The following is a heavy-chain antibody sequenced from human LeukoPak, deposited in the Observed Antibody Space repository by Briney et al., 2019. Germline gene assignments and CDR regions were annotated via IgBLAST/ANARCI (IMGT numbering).Heavy chain of an antibody. CDR1: GFTFSSYA. CDR3: ARNRDGYNSFSFDN. Sequence: GGSLRLSCAASGFTFSSYAMHWVRQAPGKGLEWVAVISYDGSNKYYADSVKGRFTISRDNSKNTLYLQMNSLRAEDTAVYYCARNRDGYNSFSFDNWGQGTLVTVSS. D-gene: IGHD5-24*01. J-gene: IGHJ4*02. CDR2: ISYDGSNK. V-gene: IGHV3-30-3*01.